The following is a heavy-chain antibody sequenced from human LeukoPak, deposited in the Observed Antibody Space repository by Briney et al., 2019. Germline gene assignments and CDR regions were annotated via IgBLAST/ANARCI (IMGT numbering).Heavy chain of an antibody. CDR2: INAGNGNT. Sequence: GASVKVSCKASGYTFTSYAMHWVRQAPGQRLEWMGWINAGNGNTKYSQEFQGRVTITRDTSASTAYMELSSLRSEDMAVYYCARADYDILTGYYSFDYWGQGTLVTVSS. J-gene: IGHJ4*02. CDR3: ARADYDILTGYYSFDY. D-gene: IGHD3-9*01. CDR1: GYTFTSYA. V-gene: IGHV1-3*03.